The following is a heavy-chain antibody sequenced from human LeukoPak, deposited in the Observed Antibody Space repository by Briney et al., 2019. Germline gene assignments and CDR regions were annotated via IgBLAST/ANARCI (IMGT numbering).Heavy chain of an antibody. CDR2: ISGSGGST. CDR3: AKGGPFGVLTPYYFDY. CDR1: GFTFSSYA. J-gene: IGHJ4*02. Sequence: PSGGSLRLSCAASGFTFSSYAMSWVRQAPGKGLEWVSDISGSGGSTYYADSVKGRFTISRDNSKNTLYLQMNSLRAEDTAVYYCAKGGPFGVLTPYYFDYWGQGTLVTVSS. V-gene: IGHV3-23*01. D-gene: IGHD3-3*01.